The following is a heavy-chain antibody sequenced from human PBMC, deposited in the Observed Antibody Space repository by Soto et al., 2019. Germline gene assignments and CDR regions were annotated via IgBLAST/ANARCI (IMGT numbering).Heavy chain of an antibody. Sequence: ASVKVSCKASGYTFISFAMYWVRQAPGQSLEWMGRINAGNGNTKYSQKFQDRVTITRDTSATTAYMELSSLRSEDTAMYYCARDAPTGFYGMDVWGQGTTVTVSS. CDR1: GYTFISFA. D-gene: IGHD4-17*01. J-gene: IGHJ6*02. CDR2: INAGNGNT. CDR3: ARDAPTGFYGMDV. V-gene: IGHV1-3*01.